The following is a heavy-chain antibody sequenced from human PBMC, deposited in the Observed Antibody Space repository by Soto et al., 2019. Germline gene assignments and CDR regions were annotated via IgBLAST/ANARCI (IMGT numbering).Heavy chain of an antibody. Sequence: EVQLVESGGGLVQPGESLRLSCAASGFTFSSYWINWVRQAPGKGLEWVANIKQDGSGKYYVDSVKGRFTISRDNAKNSLFLQMNSLTAEDTAVYYCARDGRGPEGGVNYYGMDVWGQGTMVTVSS. J-gene: IGHJ6*02. CDR3: ARDGRGPEGGVNYYGMDV. V-gene: IGHV3-7*01. D-gene: IGHD2-21*01. CDR2: IKQDGSGK. CDR1: GFTFSSYW.